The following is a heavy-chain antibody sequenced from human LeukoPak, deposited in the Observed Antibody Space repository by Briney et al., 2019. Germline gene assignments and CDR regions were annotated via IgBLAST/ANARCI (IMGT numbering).Heavy chain of an antibody. CDR2: ISWNSGSI. CDR3: AKDNFGKQKGRASPNDAFDI. Sequence: PGGSLRLSCAASGFTFDDYAMHWVRQAPGKGLEWVSGISWNSGSIGYADSVKGRFTISRDNSKDTLYLQMNSLRAEDTAVYYCAKDNFGKQKGRASPNDAFDIWGQGTMVTVSS. V-gene: IGHV3-9*01. CDR1: GFTFDDYA. D-gene: IGHD3-3*01. J-gene: IGHJ3*02.